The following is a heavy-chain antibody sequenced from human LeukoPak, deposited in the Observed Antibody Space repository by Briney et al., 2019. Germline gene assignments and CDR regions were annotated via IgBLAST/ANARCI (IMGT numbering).Heavy chain of an antibody. CDR2: IYTSGSS. D-gene: IGHD5-24*01. CDR3: ARDRGDGYNPSHFDY. Sequence: SETLSLTCTVSGGSISSYYWSWIRQPAGKGLEWIGRIYTSGSSNYNPSLKSRVTMSVDTSKNQFSLRLSSVTAADTAVYYCARDRGDGYNPSHFDYWGQGTLVTVSS. V-gene: IGHV4-4*07. CDR1: GGSISSYY. J-gene: IGHJ4*02.